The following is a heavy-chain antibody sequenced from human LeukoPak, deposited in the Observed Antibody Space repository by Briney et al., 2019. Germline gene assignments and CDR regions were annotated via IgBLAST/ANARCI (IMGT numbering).Heavy chain of an antibody. V-gene: IGHV3-21*01. D-gene: IGHD3-22*01. CDR1: GFTFSSYA. J-gene: IGHJ4*02. CDR3: AREFRYYYDSSGYYLFDY. CDR2: ISSSSSYI. Sequence: GGSLRLSCAASGFTFSSYAMSWVRQAPGKGLEWVSSISSSSSYIYYADSVKGRFTISRDNAKNSLYLQMNSLRAEDTAVYYCAREFRYYYDSSGYYLFDYWGQGTLVTVSS.